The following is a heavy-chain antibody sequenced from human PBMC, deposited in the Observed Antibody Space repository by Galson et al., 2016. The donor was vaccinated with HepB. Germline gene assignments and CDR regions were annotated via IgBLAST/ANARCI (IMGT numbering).Heavy chain of an antibody. Sequence: SLRLSCAASGFPFNNAWLNWVRQAPGKGLEWVGLIRSKNNGGATSTYAAPVEGRFTIPRDDSKNTLYLQMNSLKNEDTAVYYCTTEYWYYMDVWGKGNTVTVSS. CDR1: GFPFNNAW. V-gene: IGHV3-15*01. CDR3: TTEYWYYMDV. J-gene: IGHJ6*03. D-gene: IGHD2-8*02. CDR2: IRSKNNGGAT.